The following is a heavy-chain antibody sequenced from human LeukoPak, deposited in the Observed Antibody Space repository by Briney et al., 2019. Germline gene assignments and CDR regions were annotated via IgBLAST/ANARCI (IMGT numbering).Heavy chain of an antibody. Sequence: GASVKVSCKASGGTFSSYAISWVRQAPGQGLEWMGGIIPIFGTANYAQKFQGRVTITADESTSTAYMEPSSLRSEDTAVYYCARLRDDFWSGYRARCFDPWGQGTLVTVSS. D-gene: IGHD3-3*01. CDR1: GGTFSSYA. J-gene: IGHJ5*02. V-gene: IGHV1-69*13. CDR2: IIPIFGTA. CDR3: ARLRDDFWSGYRARCFDP.